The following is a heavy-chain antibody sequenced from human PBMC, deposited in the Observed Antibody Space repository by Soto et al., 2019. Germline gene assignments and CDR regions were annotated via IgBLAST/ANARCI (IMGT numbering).Heavy chain of an antibody. CDR2: VSPSSGDT. CDR3: ARDYSHYGTDY. Sequence: QVLLVQSGAEVREPGASVKVSCKASGYTLTTYGVTWVRQAPGQGLEWMGWVSPSSGDTNHARKFQGRVTMTTDTFTTTAYMELRSLRSDDTAVYYCARDYSHYGTDYWGQGTLVTVSS. CDR1: GYTLTTYG. D-gene: IGHD4-4*01. V-gene: IGHV1-18*01. J-gene: IGHJ4*02.